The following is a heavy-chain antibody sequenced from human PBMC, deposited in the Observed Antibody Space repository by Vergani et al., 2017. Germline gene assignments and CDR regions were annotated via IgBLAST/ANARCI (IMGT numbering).Heavy chain of an antibody. CDR3: ARDPSPYCSGGSCSIPWY. CDR1: GFTFSSYA. D-gene: IGHD2-15*01. Sequence: EVQLLESGGGLVQPGGSLRLSCAASGFTFSSYAMSWVRQAPGKGLEWVSSISSSSSYIYYADSVKGRFTISRDNAKNSLYLQMNSLRAEDTAVYYCARDPSPYCSGGSCSIPWYWGQGTLVTVSS. V-gene: IGHV3-21*01. CDR2: ISSSSSYI. J-gene: IGHJ4*02.